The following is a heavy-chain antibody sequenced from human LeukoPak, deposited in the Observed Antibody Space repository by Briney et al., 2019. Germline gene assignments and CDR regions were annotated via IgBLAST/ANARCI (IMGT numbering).Heavy chain of an antibody. J-gene: IGHJ6*03. V-gene: IGHV3-7*03. CDR3: AKDRRTGTTGYYYMDV. CDR2: IKQDGSEK. CDR1: GFTFSSYW. D-gene: IGHD1-7*01. Sequence: GGSLTLSCAASGFTFSSYWMSWVRQAPGKGLEWVANIKQDGSEKYYVDSVKGRFTISRDSAKNSLYLQMNSLRAEDTALYYCAKDRRTGTTGYYYMDVWGKGTTVTVSS.